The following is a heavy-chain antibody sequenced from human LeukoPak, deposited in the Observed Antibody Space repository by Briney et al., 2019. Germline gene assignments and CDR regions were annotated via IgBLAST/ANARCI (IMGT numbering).Heavy chain of an antibody. V-gene: IGHV4-39*01. CDR2: IYYSGST. D-gene: IGHD5-18*01. CDR3: ARNVDTAMAFDY. J-gene: IGHJ4*02. Sequence: PSETLSLTCTVSGGSISSSSYYWGWIRQPPGKGLEWIGSIYYSGSTYYNPPLKSRVTISVDTSKNQFSLKLSSVTAADTAVYYCARNVDTAMAFDYWGQGTLVTVSS. CDR1: GGSISSSSYY.